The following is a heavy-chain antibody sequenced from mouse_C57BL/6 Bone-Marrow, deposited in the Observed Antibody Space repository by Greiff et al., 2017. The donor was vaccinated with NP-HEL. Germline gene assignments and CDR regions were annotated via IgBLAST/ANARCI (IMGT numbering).Heavy chain of an antibody. Sequence: EVQGVESGPGLAKPSQTLSLTCSVTGYSISSDYWNWIRKFPGNKLEYMGYISYSGSTNYNPAPKSRIPIPRDTSKNLYYLQLNSVTTEDTATYYSERFLTGRGYYFDYWGQGTTLTVSS. CDR2: ISYSGST. CDR1: GYSISSDY. J-gene: IGHJ2*01. D-gene: IGHD4-1*01. V-gene: IGHV3-8*01. CDR3: ERFLTGRGYYFDY.